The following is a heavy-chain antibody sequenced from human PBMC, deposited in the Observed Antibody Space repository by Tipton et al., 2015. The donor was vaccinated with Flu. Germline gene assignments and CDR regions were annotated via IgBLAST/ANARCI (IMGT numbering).Heavy chain of an antibody. D-gene: IGHD2/OR15-2a*01. Sequence: SLRLSCAASGFAFSSYWMHWVRQAPGEGLVWVSRVNSDGSITTYADSVKGRFTISRDNAKNTLYLQMHSLRVEDTAIYYCTRMAYLIAPGHFDHWGQGTLVTVSS. CDR2: VNSDGSIT. CDR1: GFAFSSYW. J-gene: IGHJ4*02. CDR3: TRMAYLIAPGHFDH. V-gene: IGHV3-74*01.